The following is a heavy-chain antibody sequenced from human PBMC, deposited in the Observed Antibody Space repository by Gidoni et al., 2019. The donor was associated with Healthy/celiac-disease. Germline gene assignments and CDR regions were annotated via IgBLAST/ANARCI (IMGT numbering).Heavy chain of an antibody. CDR3: ASRGVDCSGGSCYSPDPDAFDI. D-gene: IGHD2-15*01. Sequence: QVQLQQWGAGLLKPSETLSLTCAVYVGSFSGYYWRWIRQPPGKGLEWIGEINHSGSTNYNPSLKSRVTISVDTSKNQFSLKLSSVTAADTAVYYCASRGVDCSGGSCYSPDPDAFDIWGQGTMVTVSS. CDR2: INHSGST. V-gene: IGHV4-34*01. J-gene: IGHJ3*02. CDR1: VGSFSGYY.